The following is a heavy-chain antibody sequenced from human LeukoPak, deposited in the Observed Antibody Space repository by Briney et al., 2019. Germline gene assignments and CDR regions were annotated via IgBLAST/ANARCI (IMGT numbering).Heavy chain of an antibody. D-gene: IGHD1-26*01. Sequence: PSETLSLTCTVSGGSIRSYYWNWIRQPPGKGLEWIGYIYYSGSTNYNPSLKSRVTISVDTSKNQFSLKLSSVTAADTAVYYCARVKGQGGHKYFDYWGQGTLVTVSS. CDR1: GGSIRSYY. J-gene: IGHJ4*02. CDR2: IYYSGST. CDR3: ARVKGQGGHKYFDY. V-gene: IGHV4-59*01.